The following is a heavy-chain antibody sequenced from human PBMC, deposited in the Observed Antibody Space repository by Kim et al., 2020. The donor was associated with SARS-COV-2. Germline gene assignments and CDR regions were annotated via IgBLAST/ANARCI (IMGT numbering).Heavy chain of an antibody. D-gene: IGHD2-2*01. CDR2: INGYNGHT. J-gene: IGHJ5*02. CDR3: ARFIVVAAAVCS. CDR1: GYSFTNYG. V-gene: IGHV1-18*01. Sequence: ASVKVSCKASGYSFTNYGFTWVRQAPEQGLEWMGLINGYNGHTTYAQKFQGRVTMTTDTSTSTAYMELSSLKSEDTAMYYCARFIVVAAAVCSWGQGSGVTVSS.